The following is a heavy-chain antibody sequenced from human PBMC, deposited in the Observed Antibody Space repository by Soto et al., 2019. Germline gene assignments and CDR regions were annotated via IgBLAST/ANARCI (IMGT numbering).Heavy chain of an antibody. CDR3: VGRGGRDGFDP. CDR1: GFTFNNYW. J-gene: IGHJ5*02. D-gene: IGHD3-10*01. Sequence: EVQLVESGGGLVQPGGSLRLSCAASGFTFNNYWMSWVRQAPGKGLEWVANIKQDGSEEYYVDSVKGRFTISRDNAKNSLYLQMNSLRAEDTAVYYCVGRGGRDGFDPWGQGTLVTVSS. V-gene: IGHV3-7*01. CDR2: IKQDGSEE.